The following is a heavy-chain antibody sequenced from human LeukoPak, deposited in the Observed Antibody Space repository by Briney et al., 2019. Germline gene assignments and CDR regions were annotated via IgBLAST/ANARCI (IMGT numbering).Heavy chain of an antibody. CDR3: ARGPHTGVNYYDSSGYYY. V-gene: IGHV4-34*01. Sequence: SETLSLTCAVYGGSFSGYYWSWIRRPPGKGLEWIGEINHSGSTNYNPSLKSRVTISVDTSKNQFSLKLSSVTAADTAVYYCARGPHTGVNYYDSSGYYYWGQGTPVTVSS. CDR2: INHSGST. CDR1: GGSFSGYY. D-gene: IGHD3-22*01. J-gene: IGHJ4*02.